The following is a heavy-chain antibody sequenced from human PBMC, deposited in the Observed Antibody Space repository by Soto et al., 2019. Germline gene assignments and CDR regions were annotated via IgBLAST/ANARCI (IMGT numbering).Heavy chain of an antibody. Sequence: PGASLRLACAASGFTFSSYWMHWVRQAPGKGLVWVSRINSDGSSTSYADSVKGRFTISRDNAKNTLYLQMNSLRAEDTAVYYCARDLFSVTTNPHPYYYYYMDVWGKGTTVTVSS. D-gene: IGHD4-4*01. V-gene: IGHV3-74*01. CDR2: INSDGSST. J-gene: IGHJ6*03. CDR3: ARDLFSVTTNPHPYYYYYMDV. CDR1: GFTFSSYW.